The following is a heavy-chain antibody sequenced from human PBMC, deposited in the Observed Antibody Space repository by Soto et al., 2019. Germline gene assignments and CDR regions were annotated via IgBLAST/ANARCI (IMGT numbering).Heavy chain of an antibody. CDR2: IYHSGST. V-gene: IGHV4-38-2*01. CDR3: ARVPGYSYAAYNDY. Sequence: SETLSLTCAVSGYSISSGYYWGCIRQPPGKGLEWIGSIYHSGSTYYNPSLKSRVTISVDTSKNQFSLKLSSVTAADTAVYYCARVPGYSYAAYNDYWGQGTLVTVSS. D-gene: IGHD5-18*01. J-gene: IGHJ4*02. CDR1: GYSISSGYY.